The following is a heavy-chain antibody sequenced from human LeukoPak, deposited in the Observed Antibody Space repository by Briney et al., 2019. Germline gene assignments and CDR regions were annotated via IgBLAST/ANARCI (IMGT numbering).Heavy chain of an antibody. CDR2: ISGSGGST. CDR1: GFTFSSYA. CDR3: AKDRAYYYDSSGYPDY. J-gene: IGHJ4*02. V-gene: IGHV3-23*01. Sequence: GGSLRLSCAASGFTFSSYAMSWVRQAPGKGLEWVSAISGSGGSTYYADSVKGRFTISRDNSKNTLYLQMNSLRAEDTAVYYCAKDRAYYYDSSGYPDYWGQGTLVTASS. D-gene: IGHD3-22*01.